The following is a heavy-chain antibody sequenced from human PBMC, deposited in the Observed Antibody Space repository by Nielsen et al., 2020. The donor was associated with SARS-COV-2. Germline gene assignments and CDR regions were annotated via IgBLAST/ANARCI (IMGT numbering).Heavy chain of an antibody. V-gene: IGHV4-4*07. CDR3: ARDGMVLRLDPYYYYGMDV. CDR2: IYTSGST. CDR1: GGSISSYY. J-gene: IGHJ6*02. D-gene: IGHD3-3*01. Sequence: SETLSLTCTVSGGSISSYYWSWIRQPAGKGLEWIGRIYTSGSTNYNPSLKSRVTMSVDTSKKQFSLKLSSVTAADTAVYYCARDGMVLRLDPYYYYGMDVWGQGTTVTVSS.